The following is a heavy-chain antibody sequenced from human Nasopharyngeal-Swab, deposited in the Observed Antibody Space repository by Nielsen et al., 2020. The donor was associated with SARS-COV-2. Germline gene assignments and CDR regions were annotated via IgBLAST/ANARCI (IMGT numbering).Heavy chain of an antibody. CDR1: GSTFSDYY. J-gene: IGHJ1*01. Sequence: GGSLRLSCAASGSTFSDYYMSWIRQATGKGLEWVSYIRSSGSTIYYANSVKGRFTISRDNAKNSLYLQMNSLRAEDTAVYYCAREYCSGGSCYSEYFQHWGQGTLVTVSS. CDR3: AREYCSGGSCYSEYFQH. V-gene: IGHV3-11*01. D-gene: IGHD2-15*01. CDR2: IRSSGSTI.